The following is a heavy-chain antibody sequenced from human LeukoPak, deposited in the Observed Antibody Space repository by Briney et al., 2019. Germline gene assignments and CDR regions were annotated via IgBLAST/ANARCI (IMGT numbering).Heavy chain of an antibody. CDR2: ISWNSGSI. V-gene: IGHV3-9*01. CDR3: AKDIMAAAGYSPFDY. D-gene: IGHD6-13*01. J-gene: IGHJ4*02. CDR1: GFTFDDYA. Sequence: PGRSLRLSCAASGFTFDDYAMHWVRQAPGKGLEWVSGISWNSGSIGYADSVKGRFTISRDNAKNSLYLQMNSLRAEDTALYYCAKDIMAAAGYSPFDYWGQGTLVTVSS.